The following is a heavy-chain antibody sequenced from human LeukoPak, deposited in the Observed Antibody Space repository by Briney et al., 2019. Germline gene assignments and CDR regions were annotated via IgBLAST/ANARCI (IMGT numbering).Heavy chain of an antibody. V-gene: IGHV6-1*01. D-gene: IGHD6-19*01. J-gene: IGHJ4*02. CDR3: ARGLKPFLRDSTGWYYFDY. CDR2: TYYRSKWYN. CDR1: GDSVSSNRAA. Sequence: PSQTLSLTCAISGDSVSSNRAAWNWIRQSPSRGLEWLGRTYYRSKWYNDYAISVKSRITINPDTSKNQFSLQLNSVTPEDTAVYYCARGLKPFLRDSTGWYYFDYWGQGTLVTVSS.